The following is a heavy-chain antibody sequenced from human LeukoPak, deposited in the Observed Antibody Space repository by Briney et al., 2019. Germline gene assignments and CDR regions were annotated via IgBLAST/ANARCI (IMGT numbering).Heavy chain of an antibody. CDR1: GFTVSSNY. V-gene: IGHV3-66*01. D-gene: IGHD6-13*01. CDR3: ARDGYSSSWYPPPISDAFDI. Sequence: QAGGSLRLSCAASGFTVSSNYMSWVRQAPGKGLEWVSVIYSGGSTYYADSVKGRFTISRDNSKNTLYLQMNSLRAEDTAVYYCARDGYSSSWYPPPISDAFDIWGQGTMVTVSS. CDR2: IYSGGST. J-gene: IGHJ3*02.